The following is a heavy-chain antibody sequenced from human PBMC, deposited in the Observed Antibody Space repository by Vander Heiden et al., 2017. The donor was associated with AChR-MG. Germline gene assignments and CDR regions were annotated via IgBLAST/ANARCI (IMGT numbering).Heavy chain of an antibody. D-gene: IGHD3-10*01. CDR1: GGSISSSSYY. Sequence: QLQLQESGPGLVKPSETLSLTCTVSGGSISSSSYYWGWIRQPPGKGLEWIGSIYYSGSTYYNPSLKSRVTISVDTSKNQFSLKLSSVTAADTAVYYCARQRLHSDYYGSGHREQVDYWGQGTLVTVSS. J-gene: IGHJ4*02. CDR2: IYYSGST. V-gene: IGHV4-39*01. CDR3: ARQRLHSDYYGSGHREQVDY.